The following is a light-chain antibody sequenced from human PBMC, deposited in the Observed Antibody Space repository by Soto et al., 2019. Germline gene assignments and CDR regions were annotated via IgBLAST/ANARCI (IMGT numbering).Light chain of an antibody. CDR3: AAWDDGLNGVV. CDR1: SSNIGSNP. V-gene: IGLV1-44*01. Sequence: QLVLTQPPSASGTPGQRVTLSCYGSSSNIGSNPVTWYQQLPGTAPKLLIYSANYRPSGVPDRFSGSKSGTSASLAISGLQSEYEADYSCAAWDDGLNGVVFGGGTKLTVL. CDR2: SAN. J-gene: IGLJ3*02.